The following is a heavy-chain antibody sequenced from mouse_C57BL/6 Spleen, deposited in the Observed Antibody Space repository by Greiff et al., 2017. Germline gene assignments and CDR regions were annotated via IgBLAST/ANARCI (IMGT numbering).Heavy chain of an antibody. CDR1: GYSFTSYY. V-gene: IGHV1-66*01. CDR3: ARGYGSHWYFDV. CDR2: IYPGSGNT. Sequence: QVQLQQSGPELVKPGASVKISCKASGYSFTSYYIHWVKQRPGQGLEWIGWIYPGSGNTKYNETFKGKATLTADTSSSTAYMQLSSLTSEDSAVYYCARGYGSHWYFDVGGTGTTVTVSS. J-gene: IGHJ1*03. D-gene: IGHD1-1*01.